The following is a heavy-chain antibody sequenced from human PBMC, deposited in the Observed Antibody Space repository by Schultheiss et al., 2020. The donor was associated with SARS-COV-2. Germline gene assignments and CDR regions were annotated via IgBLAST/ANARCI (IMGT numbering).Heavy chain of an antibody. CDR2: ISSSSSYI. D-gene: IGHD3-22*01. Sequence: GGSLRLSCAASGFTFSSYSMNWVRQAPGKGLEWVSSISSSSSYIYYADSVKGRFTISRDNAKNSLYLQMNSLRAEDTAVYYCARDKYYDSSGYYDDYFDYWGQGTLVTVSS. CDR1: GFTFSSYS. CDR3: ARDKYYDSSGYYDDYFDY. J-gene: IGHJ4*02. V-gene: IGHV3-21*01.